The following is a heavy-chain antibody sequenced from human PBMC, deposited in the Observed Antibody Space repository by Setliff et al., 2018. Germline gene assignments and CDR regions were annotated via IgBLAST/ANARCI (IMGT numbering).Heavy chain of an antibody. CDR2: INHSGST. V-gene: IGHV4-34*01. CDR3: ARVSLKTYYDFWSGYYDRYFDY. Sequence: SETLSLTCAVYGGSFSGYYWSWIRQPPGKGLEWIGEINHSGSTNYNPSLKSLVTISVDTSKNQFSLKLSSVTAADTAVYYCARVSLKTYYDFWSGYYDRYFDYWGQGTLVTVST. D-gene: IGHD3-3*01. J-gene: IGHJ4*02. CDR1: GGSFSGYY.